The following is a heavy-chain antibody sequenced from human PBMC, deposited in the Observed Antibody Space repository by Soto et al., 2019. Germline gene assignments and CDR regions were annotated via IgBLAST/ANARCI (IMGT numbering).Heavy chain of an antibody. CDR1: GFTFSSYA. CDR3: ATGYSSGWDVYYFDY. J-gene: IGHJ4*02. Sequence: EVQLLESGGGLVQPGGSLRLSCAASGFTFSSYAMCLVRQAAGKGLDWVAAISGSGGSTYYADSVKGRFTISRDNSKNTLYLQMNSLRDEDTAVYYCATGYSSGWDVYYFDYWGQGTLVTVSS. CDR2: ISGSGGST. V-gene: IGHV3-23*01. D-gene: IGHD6-19*01.